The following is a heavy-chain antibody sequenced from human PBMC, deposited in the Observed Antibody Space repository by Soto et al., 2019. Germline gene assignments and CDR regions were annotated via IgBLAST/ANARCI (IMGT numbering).Heavy chain of an antibody. D-gene: IGHD2-8*01. CDR2: ISGDGDGT. CDR3: ATLPCIVVNDLCYNVFDL. Sequence: PGGFLRLSCAASGITLSNYAMSWVRQAPGKGLEWVSAISGDGDGTYYADSVQGRFTISRDNSKNTLSLQMNSLRAEDTAVYFCATLPCIVVNDLCYNVFDLWGQGTMVTVSS. CDR1: GITLSNYA. V-gene: IGHV3-23*01. J-gene: IGHJ3*01.